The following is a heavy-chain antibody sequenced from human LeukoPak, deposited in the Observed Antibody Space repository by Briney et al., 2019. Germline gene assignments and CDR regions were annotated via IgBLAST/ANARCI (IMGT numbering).Heavy chain of an antibody. J-gene: IGHJ4*02. D-gene: IGHD2-2*01. CDR2: ISGSGGST. Sequence: GGSLRLSCAASGFTFSSYAMSWVRQAPGKGLEWVSAISGSGGSTYYADSVKGRFTISRDNSKNTLYLQMNGLRAEDTAVYYCAKLYCSSTSCYQADYWGQGTLVTVSS. CDR3: AKLYCSSTSCYQADY. CDR1: GFTFSSYA. V-gene: IGHV3-23*01.